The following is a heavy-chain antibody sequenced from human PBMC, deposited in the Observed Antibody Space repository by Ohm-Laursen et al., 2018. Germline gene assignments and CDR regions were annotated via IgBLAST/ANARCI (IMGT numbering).Heavy chain of an antibody. D-gene: IGHD3-10*01. CDR3: ARARITMVRGVSSTDY. CDR2: INPNSGGT. V-gene: IGHV1-2*02. CDR1: GYTFTDYY. Sequence: SSVKVSCKSSGYTFTDYYMHWVRQAPGQGLEWMGWINPNSGGTNYAQKFQGRVTMTRDTSISTAYMELSRLRSDDTAVYYCARARITMVRGVSSTDYWGQGTLVTVSS. J-gene: IGHJ4*02.